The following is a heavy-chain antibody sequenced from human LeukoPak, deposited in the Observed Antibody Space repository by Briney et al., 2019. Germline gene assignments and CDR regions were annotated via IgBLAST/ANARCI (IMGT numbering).Heavy chain of an antibody. D-gene: IGHD2-15*01. J-gene: IGHJ4*02. CDR2: ISGSGGST. CDR1: GFTFSSYT. V-gene: IGHV3-23*01. CDR3: ARSVGYCSGGSCYQYYFDY. Sequence: GGSLRLSCAASGFTFSSYTMHWVRQAPGKGLEWVSAISGSGGSTYYADSVKGRFTISRDNSKNTLYLQMNSLRAEDTAVYYCARSVGYCSGGSCYQYYFDYWGQGTLVTVSS.